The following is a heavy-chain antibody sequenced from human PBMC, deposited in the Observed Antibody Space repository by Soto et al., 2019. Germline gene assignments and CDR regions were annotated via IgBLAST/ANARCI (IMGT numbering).Heavy chain of an antibody. CDR3: ARLGGPYYGSSP. V-gene: IGHV4-34*01. CDR1: GGSFSGYY. D-gene: IGHD3-10*01. Sequence: PSETLSLTCAVYGGSFSGYYWSWIRQPPGKGLEWIGEINHSGSTNYNPSLKSRVTISVDTSKNQFSLKLSSVTAADTAVYYCARLGGPYYGSSPWGQGTLVTVSS. J-gene: IGHJ5*02. CDR2: INHSGST.